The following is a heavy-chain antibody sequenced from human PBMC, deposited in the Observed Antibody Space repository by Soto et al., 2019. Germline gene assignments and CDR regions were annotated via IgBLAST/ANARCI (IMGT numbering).Heavy chain of an antibody. CDR3: VTGTTWGGYIDY. J-gene: IGHJ4*02. D-gene: IGHD1-7*01. Sequence: QSGGSLRLSCAASGFTFSSYWMHWVRQAPGKGLVWVSRINTGGSTTSYADSVKGRFTISRDNAKNTLFLQMNSLRAEDTAVYYCVTGTTWGGYIDYWGQGTLVTVSS. CDR2: INTGGSTT. V-gene: IGHV3-74*01. CDR1: GFTFSSYW.